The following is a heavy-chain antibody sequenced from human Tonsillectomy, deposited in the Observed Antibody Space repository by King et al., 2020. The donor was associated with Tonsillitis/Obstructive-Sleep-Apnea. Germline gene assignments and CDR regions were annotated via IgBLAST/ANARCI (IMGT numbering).Heavy chain of an antibody. V-gene: IGHV4-39*01. D-gene: IGHD3-3*01. CDR2: IYYSGST. Sequence: QLQESGPGLVKPSETLSLTCTVSGGSISSSSLYWGWIRQPPGKGLEWIGSIYYSGSTYYSPSLKSRVNISVDTSKNQFSLKLSSVTAADTAIYYCAATYYDFKNPCGQGIPVTVSS. CDR3: AATYYDFKNP. J-gene: IGHJ5*02. CDR1: GGSISSSSLY.